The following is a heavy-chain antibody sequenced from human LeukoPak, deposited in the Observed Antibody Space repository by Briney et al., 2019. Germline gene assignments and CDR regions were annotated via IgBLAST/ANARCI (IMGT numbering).Heavy chain of an antibody. CDR3: AREVADYGGYYYYHYMDV. CDR2: IYHSGST. D-gene: IGHD4-23*01. J-gene: IGHJ6*03. V-gene: IGHV4-59*12. CDR1: GGSISTYY. Sequence: PSETLSLTCTVSGGSISTYYWSWIRQPPGKGLEWIGYIYHSGSTKYNPSLKSRVTISVDTSQNPFSLKLSSVTAADTAMYYCAREVADYGGYYYYHYMDVWGKGTTVTISS.